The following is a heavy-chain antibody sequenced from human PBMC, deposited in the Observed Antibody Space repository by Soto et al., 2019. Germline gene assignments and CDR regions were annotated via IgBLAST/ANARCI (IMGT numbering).Heavy chain of an antibody. CDR2: IYYSGST. CDR1: GGSISSSSYY. CDR3: ASPKIAFYNWFYP. Sequence: QLQLQESGPGLVKPSETLSLTCTVSGGSISSSSYYWGWIRQPPGKGLEWIGSIYYSGSTYYNLSLKSRVTISVDTSKNQFSLKLSSLTAADTAVYYCASPKIAFYNWFYPWGQGTLVTVSS. D-gene: IGHD3-3*02. J-gene: IGHJ5*02. V-gene: IGHV4-39*01.